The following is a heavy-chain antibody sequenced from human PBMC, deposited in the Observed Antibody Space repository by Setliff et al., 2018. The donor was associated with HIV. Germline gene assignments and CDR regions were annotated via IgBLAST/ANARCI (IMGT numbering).Heavy chain of an antibody. CDR3: ARESHHLKDAFDI. J-gene: IGHJ3*02. Sequence: PGGSLRLSCAVSGFTVSSNYMSWVRQAPGKGLEWVSVIYSGGSIYYADSVKGRFTISRDNSKNTLYLQMNSLRAEDTAVYFCARESHHLKDAFDIWGQGTMVTVSS. CDR2: IYSGGSI. V-gene: IGHV3-53*01. CDR1: GFTVSSNY.